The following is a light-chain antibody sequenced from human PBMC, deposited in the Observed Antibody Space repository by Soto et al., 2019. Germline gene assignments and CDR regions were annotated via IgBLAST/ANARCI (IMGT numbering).Light chain of an antibody. CDR1: SSDVGGYNY. J-gene: IGLJ1*01. CDR2: DVI. Sequence: QSALTQPASVSGSPGQSITISCTGTSSDVGGYNYVSWYQQYPGKAPKLIIYDVINRPSGVSNRFSGSKSGNTASLTISGLQTDDEADYYCTSYTSGTAPYVFGTGTKLTVL. V-gene: IGLV2-14*01. CDR3: TSYTSGTAPYV.